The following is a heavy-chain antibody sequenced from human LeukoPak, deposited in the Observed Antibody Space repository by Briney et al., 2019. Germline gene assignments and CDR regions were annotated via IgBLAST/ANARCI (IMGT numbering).Heavy chain of an antibody. J-gene: IGHJ5*02. Sequence: KPSETLSLTCTVSGGSISSYYWSWIRQPAGKGLEWIGRIYTSGSTNSNPSLKSRVTISVDTSKNQFSLKLSSVTAADTAVYYCARHVNGQAALRLDPWGQGTLVTVSS. D-gene: IGHD6-13*01. V-gene: IGHV4-4*07. CDR1: GGSISSYY. CDR3: ARHVNGQAALRLDP. CDR2: IYTSGST.